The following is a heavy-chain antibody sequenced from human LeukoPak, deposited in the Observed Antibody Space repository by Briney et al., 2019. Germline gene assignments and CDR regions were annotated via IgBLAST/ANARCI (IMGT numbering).Heavy chain of an antibody. V-gene: IGHV4-61*02. CDR3: ARDGVEMATDLAYY. CDR2: IYTSGST. D-gene: IGHD5-24*01. CDR1: GGSISSGSYY. J-gene: IGHJ4*02. Sequence: TASETLSLTCTVSGGSISSGSYYWNWIRQPAGKGLEWIGRIYTSGSTNYNPSLKSRVTISVDTSKNQFSLKLNSVTAADTAVYYCARDGVEMATDLAYYWGQGTLVTVSS.